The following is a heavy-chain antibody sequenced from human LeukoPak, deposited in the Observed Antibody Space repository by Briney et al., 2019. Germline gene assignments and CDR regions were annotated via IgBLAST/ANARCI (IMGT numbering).Heavy chain of an antibody. CDR1: GYTFTAYY. V-gene: IGHV1-2*02. CDR3: ARDPDTPVAIDI. CDR2: MKSDSGAT. Sequence: GASVKVSCQASGYTFTAYYIHWVRQAPGQGLEWMGWMKSDSGATKYAQKFQGRVTLTRDTSINTAYMELSSLRSEDTAVYYCARDPDTPVAIDIWGQGTTVTVSS. D-gene: IGHD5-18*01. J-gene: IGHJ3*02.